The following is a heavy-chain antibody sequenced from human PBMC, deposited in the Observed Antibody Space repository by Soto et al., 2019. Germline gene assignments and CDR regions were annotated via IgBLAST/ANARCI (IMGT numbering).Heavy chain of an antibody. CDR2: ISAHNGNT. CDR3: ARGRYGDY. Sequence: QVHLVQSGAEVKKPGASVQVSCKASGYTFTSYGITWVRQAPGQGLEWMGWISAHNGNTDYAQKLQGRVIVTRDTSTSTAYMELRSLRSDDTAVYYCARGRYGDYWGQGALATVSS. D-gene: IGHD1-1*01. V-gene: IGHV1-18*01. J-gene: IGHJ4*02. CDR1: GYTFTSYG.